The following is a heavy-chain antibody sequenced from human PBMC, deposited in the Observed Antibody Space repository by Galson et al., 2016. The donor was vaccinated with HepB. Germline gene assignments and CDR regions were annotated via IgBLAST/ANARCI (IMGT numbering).Heavy chain of an antibody. Sequence: SLRLSCAASGFSFSDYAMSWVRQAPGKGLEWVSGLSGRGGSRYYADSVKGRLTISRDNSNNTLYLQMNSLRAEDTAIYYCAKRFISSIAVAGDLDYWGQGTLVTVSS. V-gene: IGHV3-23*01. CDR1: GFSFSDYA. J-gene: IGHJ4*02. CDR2: LSGRGGSR. CDR3: AKRFISSIAVAGDLDY. D-gene: IGHD6-19*01.